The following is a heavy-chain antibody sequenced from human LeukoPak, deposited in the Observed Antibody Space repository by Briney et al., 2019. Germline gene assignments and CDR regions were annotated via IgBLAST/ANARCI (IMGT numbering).Heavy chain of an antibody. CDR3: ASSSDCGGDCYHPRYYYYYGMDV. CDR1: GYTFTSYG. D-gene: IGHD2-21*02. Sequence: GASVKVSCKASGYTFTSYGISWVRQAPGQGLEWMGRISAYNGNTNYAQKLQGRVTMTTDTSTSTAYMELRSLRSDDTAVYYCASSSDCGGDCYHPRYYYYYGMDVWGQGTTVTVSS. CDR2: ISAYNGNT. V-gene: IGHV1-18*01. J-gene: IGHJ6*02.